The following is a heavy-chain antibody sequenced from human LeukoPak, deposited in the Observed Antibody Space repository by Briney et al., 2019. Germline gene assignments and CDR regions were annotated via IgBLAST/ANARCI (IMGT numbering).Heavy chain of an antibody. Sequence: SETLSLTCTVSGYSISSGYYWGWIRQPPGRGLEWIGSIYYSGSTYYNPSLKSRVTISVDTSKNQFSLKLSSVTAADTAVYYCAGHRREVMVWNWFDPWGQGTLVTVSS. V-gene: IGHV4-38-2*02. CDR2: IYYSGST. J-gene: IGHJ5*02. CDR1: GYSISSGYY. D-gene: IGHD2-21*01. CDR3: AGHRREVMVWNWFDP.